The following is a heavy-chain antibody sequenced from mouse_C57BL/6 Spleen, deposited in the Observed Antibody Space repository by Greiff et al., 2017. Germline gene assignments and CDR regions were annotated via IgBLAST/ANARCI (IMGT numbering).Heavy chain of an antibody. Sequence: VQLQQSGAELVRPGASVKLSCKASGYTFTDYYINWVKQRPGQGLEWIARIYPGSGNTYYNEKFKGKATLTAEKSSSTAYMQLSSLTSEDSAVYFCARHGSTVVGDDYWGQGTTLTVSS. CDR2: IYPGSGNT. CDR3: ARHGSTVVGDDY. J-gene: IGHJ2*01. V-gene: IGHV1-76*01. D-gene: IGHD1-1*01. CDR1: GYTFTDYY.